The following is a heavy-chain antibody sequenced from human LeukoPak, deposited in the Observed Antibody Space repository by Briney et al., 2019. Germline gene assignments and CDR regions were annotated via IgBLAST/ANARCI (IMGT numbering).Heavy chain of an antibody. CDR2: NYYSGST. D-gene: IGHD3-22*01. Sequence: SETLSLTCTVSGGSISSYYWSWIRQPPGKGLEWIGYNYYSGSTNYNPSLKSRVTISVDTSKNQFSLKLSSVTAADTAVYYCAREGLRDSSGYYPSLYGMDVWGQGTTVTVSS. CDR3: AREGLRDSSGYYPSLYGMDV. J-gene: IGHJ6*02. CDR1: GGSISSYY. V-gene: IGHV4-59*01.